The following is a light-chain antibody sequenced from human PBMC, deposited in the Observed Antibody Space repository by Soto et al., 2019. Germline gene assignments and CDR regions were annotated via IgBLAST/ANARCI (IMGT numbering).Light chain of an antibody. Sequence: DIVMTQSPDSLAVSLGERATINCKSSQSVLYSSNNKNYLAWYQQKPGQPPKLLIYWASTRESGVPARVSGSGSGTDFTLTISSLQAEDVAVYYCQQYYSTRTFGHGTKVEIK. CDR1: QSVLYSSNNKNY. J-gene: IGKJ1*01. CDR3: QQYYSTRT. CDR2: WAS. V-gene: IGKV4-1*01.